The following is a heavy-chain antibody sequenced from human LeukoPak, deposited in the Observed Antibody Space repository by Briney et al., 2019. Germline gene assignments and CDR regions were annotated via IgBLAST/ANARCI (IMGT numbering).Heavy chain of an antibody. CDR3: ATTYYGDYGYFQH. CDR2: ISYDGTNK. D-gene: IGHD4-17*01. J-gene: IGHJ1*01. Sequence: PGRSLRLSCAASGFTFSSYGMHWVRRAAGKGLEWVAIISYDGTNKYQADSVKGRCTISRDNSKNSLYLQMNSLRAEDTAVYYCATTYYGDYGYFQHWGQGTLVAVSS. CDR1: GFTFSSYG. V-gene: IGHV3-30-3*01.